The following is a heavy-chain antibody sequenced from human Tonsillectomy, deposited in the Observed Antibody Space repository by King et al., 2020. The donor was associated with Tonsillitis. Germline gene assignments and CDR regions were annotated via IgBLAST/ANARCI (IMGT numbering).Heavy chain of an antibody. D-gene: IGHD2-21*02. CDR2: IDPSDSYT. Sequence: VQLVESGAEVKKTGESLRISCKGSGYSFTSNWISWVRQMPGKGLEWMGNIDPSDSYTNYSPSFQGHVTISADKSINTVYVQWSSVKASDTAIYYCAKDPMHKDCCAVCPYFDYWGQGTLVTVSS. V-gene: IGHV5-10-1*03. J-gene: IGHJ4*02. CDR3: AKDPMHKDCCAVCPYFDY. CDR1: GYSFTSNW.